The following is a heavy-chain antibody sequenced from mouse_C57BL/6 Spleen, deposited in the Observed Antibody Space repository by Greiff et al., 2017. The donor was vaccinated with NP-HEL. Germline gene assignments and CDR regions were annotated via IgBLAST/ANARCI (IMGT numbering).Heavy chain of an antibody. CDR2: IYPGGGYT. CDR1: GYTFTNYW. Sequence: QVQLQQSGAELVRPGTSVEMSCKASGYTFTNYWIGWAKQRPGHGLEWIGDIYPGGGYTNYNEKFKGKATLTADKSSSTAYMQFSSLTSEDSAIYYCARIDYDYYAMDYWGQGTSVTVSS. J-gene: IGHJ4*01. D-gene: IGHD1-1*01. V-gene: IGHV1-63*01. CDR3: ARIDYDYYAMDY.